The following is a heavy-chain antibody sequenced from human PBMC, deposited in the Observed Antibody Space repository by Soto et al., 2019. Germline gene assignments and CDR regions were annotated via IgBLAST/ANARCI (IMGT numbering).Heavy chain of an antibody. J-gene: IGHJ4*02. CDR1: GFTFSSYA. V-gene: IGHV3-23*01. D-gene: IGHD3-22*01. CDR3: ATDITMIVVVIANDGY. Sequence: EVQLLESGGGLVQPGGSLRLSCAASGFTFSSYAMSWVRQAPGKGLEWVSAISGSGGSTYYADSVKGRFTISRDNSKHTLYLQMNSLRAEDTAVYYCATDITMIVVVIANDGYWGQGTLVTVSS. CDR2: ISGSGGST.